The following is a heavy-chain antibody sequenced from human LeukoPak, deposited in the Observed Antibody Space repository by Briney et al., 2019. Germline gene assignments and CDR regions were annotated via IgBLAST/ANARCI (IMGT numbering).Heavy chain of an antibody. D-gene: IGHD3-10*01. CDR1: GFTFSSYW. J-gene: IGHJ4*02. Sequence: PGRSLRLSCAASGFTFSSYWMHWVRQAPGKGLVWVSRINTDGSSTTYADSVKGRFTISRDNAKNTLYLQMNSLRAEDTAVYYCARPYYSGSGSYGYWGQGTLVTVSS. V-gene: IGHV3-74*01. CDR2: INTDGSST. CDR3: ARPYYSGSGSYGY.